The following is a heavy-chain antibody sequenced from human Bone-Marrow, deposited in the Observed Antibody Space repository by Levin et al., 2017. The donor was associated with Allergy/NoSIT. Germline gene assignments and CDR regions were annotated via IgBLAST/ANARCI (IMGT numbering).Heavy chain of an antibody. J-gene: IGHJ6*02. D-gene: IGHD5-24*01. Sequence: SETLSLTCSVSGGSISGYYWSWIRQPPGKGLEWIGYIYFTGSTNYNPSLKSRVTISVDTSKNQFSLNLSSVTAADTAVYYCARDGRAYNYGYGMDAWGQGTTVTVS. V-gene: IGHV4-59*01. CDR2: IYFTGST. CDR1: GGSISGYY. CDR3: ARDGRAYNYGYGMDA.